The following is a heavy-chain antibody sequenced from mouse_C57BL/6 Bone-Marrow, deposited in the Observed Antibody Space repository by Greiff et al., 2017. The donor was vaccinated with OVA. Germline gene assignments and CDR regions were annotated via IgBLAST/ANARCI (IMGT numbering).Heavy chain of an antibody. V-gene: IGHV1-72*01. CDR1: GYTFTSYW. D-gene: IGHD2-4*01. J-gene: IGHJ2*01. CDR3: ARGRLRRDYFDY. Sequence: VKLLESGAELVKPGASVKLSCKASGYTFTSYWMHWVKQRPGRGLEWIGRIDPNSGGTKYNEKFKSKATLTVDKPSSTAYMQLSSLTSEDSAVYYCARGRLRRDYFDYWGQGTTLTVSS. CDR2: IDPNSGGT.